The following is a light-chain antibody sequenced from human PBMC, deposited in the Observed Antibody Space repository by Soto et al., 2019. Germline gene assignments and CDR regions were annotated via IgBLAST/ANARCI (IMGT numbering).Light chain of an antibody. CDR1: QSVSSN. J-gene: IGKJ1*01. CDR3: KQYGSSQGT. Sequence: EIVMTQSPATLSVSPGERATLSCRASQSVSSNLAWYQQKPGQAPRLLMYEASTRATGIQDRFSGSGSGTDFTLTIRRLEPEDFAVYYCKQYGSSQGTVGQGTKVDIK. CDR2: EAS. V-gene: IGKV3-20*01.